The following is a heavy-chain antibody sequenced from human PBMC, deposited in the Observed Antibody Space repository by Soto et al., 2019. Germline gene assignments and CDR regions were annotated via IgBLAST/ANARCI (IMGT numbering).Heavy chain of an antibody. CDR2: IYYSGST. CDR3: ARGLEGLGYYYYYMDV. CDR1: GGSISSYY. D-gene: IGHD1-1*01. J-gene: IGHJ6*03. V-gene: IGHV4-59*08. Sequence: SETLSLTCTVSGGSISSYYWSWIRQPPGKGLEWIGYIYYSGSTNYNPSLKSRVTISVDTSKNQFSLKLSSVTAADTAVYYCARGLEGLGYYYYYMDVWGKGTTVTVSS.